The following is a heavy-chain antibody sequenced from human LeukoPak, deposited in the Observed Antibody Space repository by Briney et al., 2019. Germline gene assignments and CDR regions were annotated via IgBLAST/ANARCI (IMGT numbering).Heavy chain of an antibody. CDR3: ARGLDTYKSGID. CDR1: GGSFSGFY. Sequence: PSETLSLTCGVYGGSFSGFYCPWIRQPPGKGLEWIGEIHPSGSTNYNPSLMSRVTMSLDTSKNQFSLKLTSVTAADTAVYFCARGLDTYKSGIDWGQGTLVTVSS. D-gene: IGHD3-3*01. J-gene: IGHJ4*02. CDR2: IHPSGST. V-gene: IGHV4-34*01.